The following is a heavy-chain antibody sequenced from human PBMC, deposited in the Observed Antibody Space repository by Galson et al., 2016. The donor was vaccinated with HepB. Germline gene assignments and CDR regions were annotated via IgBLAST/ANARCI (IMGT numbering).Heavy chain of an antibody. V-gene: IGHV3-23*01. CDR2: ISGNGDSI. D-gene: IGHD3-3*01. Sequence: SLRLSCAASGFTFSSYAMSWVRQAPGKGLEWVSAISGNGDSIYYADSVSGRFTISRDNSKNTLFLQITSLRAEDTAVFYCAKDVHYDFWSALHNYFEYWGQGTLVTVSS. CDR1: GFTFSSYA. J-gene: IGHJ4*02. CDR3: AKDVHYDFWSALHNYFEY.